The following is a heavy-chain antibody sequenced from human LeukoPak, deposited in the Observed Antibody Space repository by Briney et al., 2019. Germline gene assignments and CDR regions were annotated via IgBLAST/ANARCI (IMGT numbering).Heavy chain of an antibody. D-gene: IGHD2-8*01. V-gene: IGHV1-18*04. J-gene: IGHJ5*02. CDR2: ISAYNGNT. CDR3: ARDNYRWIVPRCWFDP. CDR1: GYTFTGYY. Sequence: ASVKVSCKASGYTFTGYYMRWVRQAPGQGLEWMGWISAYNGNTNYAQKLQGRVTMTTDTSTSTAYMELRSLRSDDTAVYYCARDNYRWIVPRCWFDPWGQGTLVTVSS.